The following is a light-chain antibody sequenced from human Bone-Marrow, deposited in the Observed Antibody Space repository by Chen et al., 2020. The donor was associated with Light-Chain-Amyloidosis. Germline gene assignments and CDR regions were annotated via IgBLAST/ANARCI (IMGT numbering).Light chain of an antibody. V-gene: IGKV3-20*01. CDR1: QTISSNY. Sequence: EIVLTQSPGTLSLSPGEGANLSCRASQTISSNYLTWYQQTFGQAPRLLIYGSSSRATGIPDRFTGSGSETDFTLTINRLVPEDFAMYCCQHDGTSPLTFGGGTKVEIK. CDR2: GSS. CDR3: QHDGTSPLT. J-gene: IGKJ4*01.